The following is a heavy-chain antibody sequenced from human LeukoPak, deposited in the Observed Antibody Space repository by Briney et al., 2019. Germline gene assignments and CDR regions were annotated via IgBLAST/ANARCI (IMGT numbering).Heavy chain of an antibody. V-gene: IGHV4-59*08. CDR3: ARHGDRSGYSNTFYYDMDV. Sequence: SETLSLTCTVSHGSISSYYWSWIRQPPGKGLEWIGYIFYSGSTDYNPSLKSRVIISVDTSKNQFSLRLNSVTAADTAVYFCARHGDRSGYSNTFYYDMDVWGQGTTVTVSS. CDR2: IFYSGST. CDR1: HGSISSYY. J-gene: IGHJ6*02. D-gene: IGHD3-22*01.